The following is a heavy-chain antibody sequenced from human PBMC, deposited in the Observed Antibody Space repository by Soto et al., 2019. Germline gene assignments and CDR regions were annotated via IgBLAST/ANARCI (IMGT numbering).Heavy chain of an antibody. CDR2: IYYSGST. CDR3: ARDSPTLNHRPLAARPATVHYYYGMDV. J-gene: IGHJ6*02. D-gene: IGHD6-6*01. CDR1: GGSISSGGYY. V-gene: IGHV4-31*03. Sequence: PSETLSLTCTVSGGSISSGGYYWSWIRQHPGKGLEWIGYIYYSGSTYYNPSLKSRVTISVDTSKNQFSLKLSSVTAADTAVYYCARDSPTLNHRPLAARPATVHYYYGMDVWGQGTTVTVSS.